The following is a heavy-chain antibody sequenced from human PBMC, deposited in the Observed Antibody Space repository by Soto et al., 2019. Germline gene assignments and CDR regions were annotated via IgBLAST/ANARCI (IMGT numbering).Heavy chain of an antibody. V-gene: IGHV3-23*01. D-gene: IGHD6-19*01. Sequence: EVQLLESGGGLVQPGGSLRLSCAASGFTFSSYALSWVRQAPGKGLAWVSAISGSGGSTYYADSVKGRVTISRDNSKNTPYLQMNSLRAEDTAVYNCANLPSIAVAESWGQGTLVTVYS. CDR2: ISGSGGST. CDR1: GFTFSSYA. CDR3: ANLPSIAVAES. J-gene: IGHJ5*02.